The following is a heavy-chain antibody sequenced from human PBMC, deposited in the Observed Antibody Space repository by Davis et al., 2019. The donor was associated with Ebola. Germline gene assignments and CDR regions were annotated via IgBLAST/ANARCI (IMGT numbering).Heavy chain of an antibody. V-gene: IGHV3-30-3*01. CDR1: GFTFSSYW. CDR2: ISYDGSNK. J-gene: IGHJ5*02. CDR3: AGERVFGVVITNWFDP. Sequence: GESLKISCAASGFTFSSYWMSWVRQAPGKGLEWVAVISYDGSNKYYADSVKGRFTISRDNSKNTLYLQMNSLRAEDTAVYYCAGERVFGVVITNWFDPWGQGTLVTVSS. D-gene: IGHD3-3*01.